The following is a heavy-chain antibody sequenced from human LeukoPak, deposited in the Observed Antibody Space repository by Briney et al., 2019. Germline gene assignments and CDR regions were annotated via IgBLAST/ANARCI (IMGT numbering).Heavy chain of an antibody. D-gene: IGHD6-19*01. V-gene: IGHV4-34*01. J-gene: IGHJ4*02. CDR2: INHSGST. CDR3: ARGNKWLVPFDY. Sequence: SETLSLTCAVYGGSFSGYYWSWIRQPPGKGLEWIGEINHSGSTNYNPSLKSRVTISVDKSKNQFSLKLSSVTAADTAVYYCARGNKWLVPFDYWGQGTLVTVSS. CDR1: GGSFSGYY.